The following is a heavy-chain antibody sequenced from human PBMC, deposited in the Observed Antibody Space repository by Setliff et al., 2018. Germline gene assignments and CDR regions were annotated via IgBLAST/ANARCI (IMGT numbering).Heavy chain of an antibody. Sequence: GASVKVSCKASGYTFTTYAISSMRQAPGQGLEWMGWINTNTGNPSYAQGFTGRFVFSLDTSVSTAYLQISSLKAEDTALYYCARASRFGTIKYRGDYYMDVWGKGTTVTGS. CDR2: INTNTGNP. CDR3: ARASRFGTIKYRGDYYMDV. D-gene: IGHD3-10*01. CDR1: GYTFTTYA. V-gene: IGHV7-4-1*02. J-gene: IGHJ6*03.